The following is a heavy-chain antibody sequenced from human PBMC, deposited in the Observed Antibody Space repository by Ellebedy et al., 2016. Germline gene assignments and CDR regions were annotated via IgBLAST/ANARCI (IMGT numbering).Heavy chain of an antibody. CDR2: ISWNSGSI. J-gene: IGHJ3*02. CDR3: ATLLPYSGSYYVSSI. V-gene: IGHV3-9*01. CDR1: GFTFDDYA. Sequence: SLKISXAASGFTFDDYAMHWVRQAPGKGLEWVSGISWNSGSIGYADSVKGRFTISRDNAKNSLYLQMNSLRAEDTALYYCATLLPYSGSYYVSSIWGQGTMVTVSS. D-gene: IGHD1-26*01.